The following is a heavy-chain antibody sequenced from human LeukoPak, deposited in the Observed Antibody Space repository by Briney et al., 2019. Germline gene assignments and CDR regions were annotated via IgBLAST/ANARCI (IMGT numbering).Heavy chain of an antibody. CDR2: ISGSGGST. CDR1: RFTFSSYG. V-gene: IGHV3-23*01. CDR3: XXXXSGSYLGIPDAFDI. Sequence: PGGSLRLSCAASRFTFSSYGMSWVRQAPGKGLEWVSAISGSGGSTYYADSVKGRFTISRDNSKNTLYLQMNSLRAEDTAVYYXXXXXSGSYLGIPDAFDIWGQGTMVTVSS. J-gene: IGHJ3*02. D-gene: IGHD1-26*01.